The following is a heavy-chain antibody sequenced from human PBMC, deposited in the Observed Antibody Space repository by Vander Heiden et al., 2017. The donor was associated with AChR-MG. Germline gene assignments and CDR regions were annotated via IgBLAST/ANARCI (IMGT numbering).Heavy chain of an antibody. CDR2: ISTGGRSI. J-gene: IGHJ6*03. V-gene: IGHV3-48*03. Sequence: EEQLVESVGGLVQPGGSLRRSCAASGFTFSLYEMAWVRQAPGKGLEWISYISTGGRSIYYSDSVKGRFTISRDNTKNSLYLQMNSLRAEDTAIYYCAGVSEYYYYYYFMDVWGKGTTVTVSS. CDR3: AGVSEYYYYYYFMDV. CDR1: GFTFSLYE. D-gene: IGHD3-16*01.